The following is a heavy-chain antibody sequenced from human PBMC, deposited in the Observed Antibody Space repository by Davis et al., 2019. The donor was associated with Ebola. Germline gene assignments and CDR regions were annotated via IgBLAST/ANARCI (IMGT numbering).Heavy chain of an antibody. D-gene: IGHD3-10*01. CDR2: ISSSSSYI. Sequence: GGSLRLSCAASGFTFSSYSMNWVRQAPGKGLEWVSSISSSSSYIYYADSVKGRFTISRDNAKNSLYLQMNSLRAEDTAVYYCARGTMVQGVISYWYFDLWGRGTLVTVSS. V-gene: IGHV3-21*04. CDR3: ARGTMVQGVISYWYFDL. CDR1: GFTFSSYS. J-gene: IGHJ2*01.